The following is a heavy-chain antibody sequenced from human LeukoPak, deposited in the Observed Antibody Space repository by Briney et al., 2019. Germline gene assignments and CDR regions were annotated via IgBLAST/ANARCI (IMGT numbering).Heavy chain of an antibody. Sequence: GGSLRLSCAASGFTFSSYSMNWVRQAPGKGLEWVSSISSSSSYIYYADSVKGRFTISRDNAKNSLYLQMNSLRAEDTAVYYCARERSGQWLINYFDYWGQGTLVTVSS. V-gene: IGHV3-21*01. CDR3: ARERSGQWLINYFDY. D-gene: IGHD6-19*01. CDR1: GFTFSSYS. J-gene: IGHJ4*02. CDR2: ISSSSSYI.